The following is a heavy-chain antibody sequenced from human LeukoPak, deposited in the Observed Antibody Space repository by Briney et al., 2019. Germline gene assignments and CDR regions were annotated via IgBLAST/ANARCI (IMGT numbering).Heavy chain of an antibody. Sequence: GGSLRLSCIASGFTFSSSAMSWVRQAPGKGLEWVSSISSSSSYIYYADSVKGRFTISRDNAKNSLYLQMNSLRAEDTAVYYCARVRGDARSYYYYMDVWGKGTTVTVSS. D-gene: IGHD3-10*01. CDR1: GFTFSSSA. CDR3: ARVRGDARSYYYYMDV. CDR2: ISSSSSYI. J-gene: IGHJ6*03. V-gene: IGHV3-21*01.